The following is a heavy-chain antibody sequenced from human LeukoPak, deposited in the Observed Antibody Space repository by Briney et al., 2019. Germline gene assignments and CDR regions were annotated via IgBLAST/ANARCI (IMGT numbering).Heavy chain of an antibody. D-gene: IGHD3-16*01. J-gene: IGHJ4*02. Sequence: PGRSLRLSCAASGFTFSSYGMHWVRQAPGKGLEWVAVISYDGSNKYYADSVKGRFTISRDNSKNTLYLQMNSLRAEDTAVYYCAKSVRRFRFPSTLDYWGQGTLVTVSS. CDR1: GFTFSSYG. CDR2: ISYDGSNK. V-gene: IGHV3-30*18. CDR3: AKSVRRFRFPSTLDY.